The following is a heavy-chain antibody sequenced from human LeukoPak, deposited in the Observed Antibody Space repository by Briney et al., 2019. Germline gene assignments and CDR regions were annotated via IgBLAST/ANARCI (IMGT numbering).Heavy chain of an antibody. V-gene: IGHV4-61*08. CDR2: ISDIGSI. CDR1: GGSISSGDYY. CDR3: AGHHPRNTVDF. Sequence: SETLSLTCTVSGGSISSGDYYWSWIRQPPGKGLEWIAYISDIGSINYNPSLKSRVTISLDTSKNQFSLKLSSVTAADTAVYYCAGHHPRNTVDFWGQGTLVTVSS. D-gene: IGHD2/OR15-2a*01. J-gene: IGHJ4*02.